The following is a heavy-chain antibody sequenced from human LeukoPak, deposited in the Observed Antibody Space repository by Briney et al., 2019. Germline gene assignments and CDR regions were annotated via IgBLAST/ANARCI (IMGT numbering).Heavy chain of an antibody. CDR1: GGSISSSSYY. CDR2: IYYSGST. J-gene: IGHJ4*02. V-gene: IGHV4-39*07. D-gene: IGHD3-10*01. CDR3: ARGTMVRGVTRAHAYYFDY. Sequence: PSETLPLTCTVSGGSISSSSYYWGWIRQPPGKGLEWIGSIYYSGSTYYNPSLKSRVTISVDTSKNQFSLKLSSVTAADTAVYYCARGTMVRGVTRAHAYYFDYWGQGTLVTVSS.